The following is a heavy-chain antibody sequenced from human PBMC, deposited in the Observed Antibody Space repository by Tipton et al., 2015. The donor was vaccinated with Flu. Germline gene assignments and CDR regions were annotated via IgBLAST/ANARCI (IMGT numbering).Heavy chain of an antibody. Sequence: QLVQSGAEVKKPGSSVKVSCKASGGTFSSYAISWVRQAPGQGLEWMGGIIPILGIANYAQKFQGRVTITADESTSTAYMELSSLRSEDTAVYYCARGSSYYYDSSGYYSPFYYWGQGTLVTVSS. CDR1: GGTFSSYA. CDR3: ARGSSYYYDSSGYYSPFYY. CDR2: IIPILGIA. V-gene: IGHV1-69*01. D-gene: IGHD3-22*01. J-gene: IGHJ4*02.